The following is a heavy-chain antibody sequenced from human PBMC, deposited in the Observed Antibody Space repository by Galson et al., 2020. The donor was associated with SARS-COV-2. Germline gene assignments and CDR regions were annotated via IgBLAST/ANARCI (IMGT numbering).Heavy chain of an antibody. Sequence: SETLSLTCTVSGGSLSFHYWSWIRQPPGKGLEWIGFIYYSGDTTYNPSLKGRVTISVDTSKSQFSLRLTSVTAADTAVYYCARGGGLGIWLTDEYYYYGMDVWGHGTTVTVSS. V-gene: IGHV4-59*11. CDR1: GGSLSFHY. D-gene: IGHD7-27*01. CDR2: IYYSGDT. J-gene: IGHJ6*02. CDR3: ARGGGLGIWLTDEYYYYGMDV.